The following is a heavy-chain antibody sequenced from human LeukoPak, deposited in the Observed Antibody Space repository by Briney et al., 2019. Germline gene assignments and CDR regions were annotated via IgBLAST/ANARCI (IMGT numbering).Heavy chain of an antibody. Sequence: SETLSLTCAVYVGSFSGYHWNWIRQPPGKGPEWIGEVNESGGTNYNPSLKSRVTMSVDTSKNQFSLKLSSVTAADTAVYYCARDRGTWNDDGFDYWGQGTLVTVSS. J-gene: IGHJ4*02. CDR3: ARDRGTWNDDGFDY. CDR1: VGSFSGYH. D-gene: IGHD1-1*01. CDR2: VNESGGT. V-gene: IGHV4-34*01.